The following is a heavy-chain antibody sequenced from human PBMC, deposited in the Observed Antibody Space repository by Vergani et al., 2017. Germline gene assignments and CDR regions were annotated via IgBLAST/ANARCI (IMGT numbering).Heavy chain of an antibody. Sequence: VEAGGGLVQPGGSLRLSCTASGFTFQAFALHWVRQVAGRGLEWVSGIDRNYGVKNGNSFEGRFSISRDNDKKAVFLQRNKLRHEDTALYFCVKDNDYDADGPFDLWGRGTLVTVSS. V-gene: IGHV3-9*01. CDR1: GFTFQAFA. J-gene: IGHJ2*01. CDR3: VKDNDYDADGPFDL. D-gene: IGHD3-16*01. CDR2: IDRNYGVK.